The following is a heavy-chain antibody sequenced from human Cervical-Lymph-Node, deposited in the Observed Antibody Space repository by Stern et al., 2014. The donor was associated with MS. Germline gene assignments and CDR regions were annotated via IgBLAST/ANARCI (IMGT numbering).Heavy chain of an antibody. CDR1: GGTFSNYA. CDR3: ASPLTATSVPFGYYGMDV. Sequence: VQPVESGAEVKKPGSSVKVSCKASGGTFSNYATSWVRQAPGQGLAWMGGIVPLFGKPNYAQKFQGRVTITADESTSTAYMDLSSLRSEDTAVYYCASPLTATSVPFGYYGMDVWGQGTTVTVS. CDR2: IVPLFGKP. J-gene: IGHJ6*02. V-gene: IGHV1-69*01. D-gene: IGHD4-17*01.